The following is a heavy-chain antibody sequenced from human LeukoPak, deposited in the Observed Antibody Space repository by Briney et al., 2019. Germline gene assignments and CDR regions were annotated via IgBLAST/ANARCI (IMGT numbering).Heavy chain of an antibody. CDR1: GYTFTSYD. CDR2: VNPNSGNT. CDR3: ASSPRDCGGDCLVDS. Sequence: ASVKVSCKASGYTFTSYDINWVRQATGQRLEWSGWVNPNSGNTGYAQKFQGRVTMTRNTSIRTAYMELSSLRSEDTAVYYCASSPRDCGGDCLVDSWGQGTLVTVSS. J-gene: IGHJ4*02. V-gene: IGHV1-8*01. D-gene: IGHD2-21*02.